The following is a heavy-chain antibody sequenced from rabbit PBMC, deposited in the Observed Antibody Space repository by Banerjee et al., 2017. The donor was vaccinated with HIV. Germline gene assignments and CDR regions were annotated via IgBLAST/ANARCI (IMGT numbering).Heavy chain of an antibody. J-gene: IGHJ4*01. CDR1: GFSFRSNYY. CDR3: ARDAGTTYYSGYFNL. D-gene: IGHD8-1*01. CDR2: IYAGSSGDT. Sequence: QSLEESGGDLVKPGASLTLPCTASGFSFRSNYYMCWVRQAPGKGLEWIACIYAGSSGDTYYANWAEGRFTISKTSSTTVTLQMTSLTAADTATYFCARDAGTTYYSGYFNLWGPGTLVTVS. V-gene: IGHV1S40*01.